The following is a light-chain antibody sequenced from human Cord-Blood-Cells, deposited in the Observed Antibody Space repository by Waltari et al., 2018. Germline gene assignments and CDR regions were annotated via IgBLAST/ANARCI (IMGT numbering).Light chain of an antibody. CDR3: QQYNSYSHS. J-gene: IGKJ2*03. Sequence: SVGDRVTITCRASQSISSWLAWYQQKPGKAPKLLIYKASSLESGVPSRFSGSGSGTEFTLTISSLQPDDFATYYCQQYNSYSHSFGQGTKLEIK. CDR2: KAS. V-gene: IGKV1-5*03. CDR1: QSISSW.